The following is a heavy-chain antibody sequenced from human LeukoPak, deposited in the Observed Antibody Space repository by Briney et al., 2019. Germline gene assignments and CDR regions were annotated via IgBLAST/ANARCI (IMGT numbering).Heavy chain of an antibody. CDR2: IYYKGNT. D-gene: IGHD5-12*01. Sequence: SQTLSLTCAVSGGSISSGGYSWSWIRQPPGKGLEWIGYIYYKGNTNYNPSLKSRVTMSLDTSKNQFSLKLNSVTAADTAVYYCARRGSLDYWGQGTLVTVSS. CDR3: ARRGSLDY. J-gene: IGHJ4*02. CDR1: GGSISSGGYS. V-gene: IGHV4-61*08.